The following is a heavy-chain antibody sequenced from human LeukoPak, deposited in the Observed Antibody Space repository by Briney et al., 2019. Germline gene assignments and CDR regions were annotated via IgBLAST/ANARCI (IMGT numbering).Heavy chain of an antibody. CDR3: ARGRNIVGATTWFDP. Sequence: PSETLSLTCTVSDGSVSSGSYYWSWIRQPPGKGLEWIGYIYYSGSTNYNPSLKSRVTISVDTPKNQFSLKLSSVTAADTAVYYCARGRNIVGATTWFDPWGQGTLVTVSS. D-gene: IGHD1-26*01. CDR1: DGSVSSGSYY. V-gene: IGHV4-61*01. J-gene: IGHJ5*02. CDR2: IYYSGST.